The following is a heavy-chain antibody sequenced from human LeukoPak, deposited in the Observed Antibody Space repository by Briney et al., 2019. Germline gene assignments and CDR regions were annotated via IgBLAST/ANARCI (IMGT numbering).Heavy chain of an antibody. Sequence: PSETLSLTCTVSGGSISSSSYYWGWIRQPPGKGLEWIGSIYYSGGTYYNPSLKSRVTISVDTSKNQFSLKLSSVTAADTAVYYCARSLLYSGSYYKSYLFDYWGQGTLVTVSS. J-gene: IGHJ4*02. D-gene: IGHD3-10*02. CDR1: GGSISSSSYY. CDR2: IYYSGGT. CDR3: ARSLLYSGSYYKSYLFDY. V-gene: IGHV4-39*01.